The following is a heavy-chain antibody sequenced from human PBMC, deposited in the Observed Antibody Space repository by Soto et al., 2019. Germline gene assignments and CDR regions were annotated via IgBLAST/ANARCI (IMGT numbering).Heavy chain of an antibody. V-gene: IGHV1-69*12. J-gene: IGHJ5*02. Sequence: QVQLVQSGAEVKKPGSSVKVSCKTSGGTFGSYAISWVRQAPGQGLEWMGGIIPIFSTPNYAQKFQGRVTITAEESTSTAYMELSSLRSDDTAVYYCARPIQYYFDTSAQSAWFDPWGQGTLVTVSS. CDR1: GGTFGSYA. D-gene: IGHD3-22*01. CDR2: IIPIFSTP. CDR3: ARPIQYYFDTSAQSAWFDP.